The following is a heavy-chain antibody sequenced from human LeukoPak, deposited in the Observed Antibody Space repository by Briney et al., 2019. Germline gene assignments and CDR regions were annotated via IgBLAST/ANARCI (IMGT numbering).Heavy chain of an antibody. CDR1: GGTFSSYA. CDR3: ARDWSLDTSGPFAY. V-gene: IGHV1-69*13. Sequence: ASVKVSCKASGGTFSSYAISWVRQALGQGLEWMGGIIPIFGTANYAQKFQGRVTITADESTSTAYMELSSLRSEDTAVYYCARDWSLDTSGPFAYWGQGTLVTVSS. D-gene: IGHD3-22*01. CDR2: IIPIFGTA. J-gene: IGHJ4*02.